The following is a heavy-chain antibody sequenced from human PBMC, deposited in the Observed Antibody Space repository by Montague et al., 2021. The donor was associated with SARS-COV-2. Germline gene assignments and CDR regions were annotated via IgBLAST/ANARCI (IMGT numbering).Heavy chain of an antibody. D-gene: IGHD3-3*01. J-gene: IGHJ3*01. CDR2: INDRGST. V-gene: IGHV4-39*07. CDR1: GGSISSPDYY. Sequence: SETLSLTCTVSGGSISSPDYYWGWIRQPPGKGLEWVGEINDRGSTNYNPSFKSRLTMSVDTSKNQFSLRLKSVSAADTAVYYCARGQVTIFGVLIMLPAAGAVDVWGQGTTVTVSS. CDR3: ARGQVTIFGVLIMLPAAGAVDV.